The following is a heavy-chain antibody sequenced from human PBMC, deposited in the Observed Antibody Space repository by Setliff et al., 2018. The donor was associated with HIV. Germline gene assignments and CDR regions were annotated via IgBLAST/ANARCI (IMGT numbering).Heavy chain of an antibody. CDR2: INTNSWIP. CDR3: ARDSSEYFDFSSGDFHYMDV. CDR1: GHSFSRFS. D-gene: IGHD3-3*01. Sequence: ASVKVSCKASGHSFSRFSINWVRQAPGQGLEWMGWINTNSWIPTYAQGFTGRFVFSLDTTVRTAYLEISDLRADDTGVYYCARDSSEYFDFSSGDFHYMDVWGKGTTVTVSS. V-gene: IGHV7-4-1*02. J-gene: IGHJ6*03.